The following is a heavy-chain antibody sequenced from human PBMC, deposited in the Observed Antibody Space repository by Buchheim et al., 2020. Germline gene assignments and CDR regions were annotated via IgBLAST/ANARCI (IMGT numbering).Heavy chain of an antibody. D-gene: IGHD3-3*01. J-gene: IGHJ6*02. CDR1: GFTFSSYA. CDR2: ISYDGSNK. CDR3: ARGGVYDFWSGHSDYYGMDV. Sequence: QVQLVESGGGVVQPGRSLRLSCAASGFTFSSYAMHWVRQAPGKGLEWVAVISYDGSNKYYADSVKGRFTISRDTSKNTLYLQMNSLRAEDTAVYYCARGGVYDFWSGHSDYYGMDVWGQGTT. V-gene: IGHV3-30-3*01.